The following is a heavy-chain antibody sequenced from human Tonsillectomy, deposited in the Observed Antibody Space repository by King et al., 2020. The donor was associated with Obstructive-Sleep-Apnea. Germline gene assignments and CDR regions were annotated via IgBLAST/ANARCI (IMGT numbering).Heavy chain of an antibody. Sequence: VQLVQSGSELKRPGASVKVSCKASGYSFTYFAINWVRQAPGQGLEWMGWINTNTGNPTYGQGFTGRFVFSLDTSVSTAYVQISSLKAEDTAVYYCARPRPIGQGSYYFYGLDVWGQGTTVTVSS. CDR3: ARPRPIGQGSYYFYGLDV. CDR1: GYSFTYFA. CDR2: INTNTGNP. J-gene: IGHJ6*02. V-gene: IGHV7-4-1*02.